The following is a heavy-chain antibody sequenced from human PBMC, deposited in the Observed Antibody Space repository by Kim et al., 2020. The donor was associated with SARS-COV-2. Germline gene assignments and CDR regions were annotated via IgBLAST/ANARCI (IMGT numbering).Heavy chain of an antibody. V-gene: IGHV3-23*01. J-gene: IGHJ4*02. CDR2: ITGSGSYT. CDR3: AKGVLRVPYYLDY. D-gene: IGHD3-10*01. CDR1: GFTFNNYA. Sequence: GGSLRLSCAASGFTFNNYAMSWVRQAPEKGLEWVSSITGSGSYTYYVDFVKGRFTISRDNSKDTLYLQMNSLRDEDTATYYCAKGVLRVPYYLDYWGQGALVTVSP.